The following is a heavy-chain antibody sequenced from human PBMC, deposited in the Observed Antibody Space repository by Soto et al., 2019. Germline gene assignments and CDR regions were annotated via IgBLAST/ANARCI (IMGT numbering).Heavy chain of an antibody. CDR1: GFTFSSYW. V-gene: IGHV3-74*01. Sequence: EVQLVESGGGLVQPGGSLRLSCAASGFTFSSYWMHWVRQAPGKGLVWVSRINSDGSRTSYADSVKGRFTISRDNAKNTLYLQMNSLRAEDTAVYYCARDADGPDLIDYWGQGTLVTVSS. CDR3: ARDADGPDLIDY. J-gene: IGHJ4*02. CDR2: INSDGSRT.